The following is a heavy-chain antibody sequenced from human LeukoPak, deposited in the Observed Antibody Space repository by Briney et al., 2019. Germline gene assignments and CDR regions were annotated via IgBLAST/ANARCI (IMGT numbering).Heavy chain of an antibody. Sequence: SETLSLTCTVSGGSISSGGYCWSWIRQHPGKGLEWIGYIYYSGSTYYNPSLKSRVTISVDTSKNQFSLKLSSVTAADTAVYYCARVFFDNQPDNWFDPWGQGTLVTVSS. CDR2: IYYSGST. D-gene: IGHD3-9*01. V-gene: IGHV4-31*03. CDR3: ARVFFDNQPDNWFDP. J-gene: IGHJ5*02. CDR1: GGSISSGGYC.